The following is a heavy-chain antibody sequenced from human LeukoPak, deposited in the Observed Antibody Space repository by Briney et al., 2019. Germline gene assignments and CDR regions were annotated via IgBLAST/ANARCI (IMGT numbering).Heavy chain of an antibody. CDR2: IIPIFGTA. J-gene: IGHJ5*02. V-gene: IGHV1-69*13. D-gene: IGHD2-15*01. CDR1: GGTFSSYA. Sequence: ASVNVSCKASGGTFSSYAISWVRQAPGQGLEWMGGIIPIFGTANYAQKFQGRVTITADESTSTAYMELSSLRSEDTAVYYCATPRGYCSGGSCFSPFDPWGQGTLVTVSS. CDR3: ATPRGYCSGGSCFSPFDP.